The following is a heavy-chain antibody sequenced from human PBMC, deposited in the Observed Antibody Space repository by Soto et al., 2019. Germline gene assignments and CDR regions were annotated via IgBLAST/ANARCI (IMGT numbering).Heavy chain of an antibody. J-gene: IGHJ4*02. CDR3: ARAYVAVAGPLDY. V-gene: IGHV1-69*13. CDR1: GGTFSSYA. CDR2: IIPILGTA. Sequence: ASVKVSCKASGGTFSSYAISWVRQAPGQGLEWMGGIIPILGTANYAQKFQGRVTITADESTSTAYMELSSLRSEDTAVYYCARAYVAVAGPLDYWGQGTLVTVSS. D-gene: IGHD6-19*01.